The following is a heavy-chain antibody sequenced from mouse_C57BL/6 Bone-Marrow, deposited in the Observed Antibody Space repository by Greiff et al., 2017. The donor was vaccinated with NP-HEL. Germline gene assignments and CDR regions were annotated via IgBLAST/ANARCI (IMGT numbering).Heavy chain of an antibody. J-gene: IGHJ2*01. CDR2: ISSGGSYT. V-gene: IGHV5-6*01. CDR3: ARRDFDY. Sequence: DVQLVESGGDLVKPGGSLKLSCAASGFTFSSYGMSWVRQTPDKRLEWVATISSGGSYTYYPDSVKGRFTISIDNAKNTLYLQMSSLKSEDKAMYYCARRDFDYWGQGTTLTVSS. CDR1: GFTFSSYG.